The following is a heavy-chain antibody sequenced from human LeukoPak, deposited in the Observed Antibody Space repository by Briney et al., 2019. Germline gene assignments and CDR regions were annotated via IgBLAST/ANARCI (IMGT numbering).Heavy chain of an antibody. Sequence: ASVKVSCKVSGYTLTELSMHWVRQAPGKGLEWMGGFDPEDGETIYAQKFQGRVTMTEDTSTDTAYMELSSLRSEDTAVYYCAHTPLWFGELLSYHFDYWGQGTLVTVSS. CDR2: FDPEDGET. D-gene: IGHD3-10*01. CDR3: AHTPLWFGELLSYHFDY. J-gene: IGHJ4*02. V-gene: IGHV1-24*01. CDR1: GYTLTELS.